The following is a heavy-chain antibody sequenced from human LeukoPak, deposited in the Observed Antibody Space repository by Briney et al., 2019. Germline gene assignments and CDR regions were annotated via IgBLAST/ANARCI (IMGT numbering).Heavy chain of an antibody. CDR3: AKASRRHCPNTSCYTLDY. CDR2: IIPIFGTA. CDR1: GGTFSSYA. J-gene: IGHJ4*02. V-gene: IGHV1-69*13. D-gene: IGHD2-2*02. Sequence: ASVKVSCKASGGTFSSYAISWVRQAPGQGLEWMGGIIPIFGTANYAQKFQGRVTITADESTSTAYMELSSLRSEDTAVYYCAKASRRHCPNTSCYTLDYWGQGTLVAGSS.